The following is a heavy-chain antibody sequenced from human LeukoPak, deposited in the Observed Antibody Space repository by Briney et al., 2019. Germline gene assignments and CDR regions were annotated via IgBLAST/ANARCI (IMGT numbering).Heavy chain of an antibody. CDR3: ARDRYDFWSGYYATYGMDV. CDR1: GFTFSSYS. Sequence: GRSLRLSCAASGFTFSSYSMNWVRQAPGKGLEWVSYISSSSSTIYYADSVKGRFTISRDNAKNSLYLQMNSLRDEDTAVYYCARDRYDFWSGYYATYGMDVWGQGTTVTVSS. D-gene: IGHD3-3*01. V-gene: IGHV3-48*02. CDR2: ISSSSSTI. J-gene: IGHJ6*02.